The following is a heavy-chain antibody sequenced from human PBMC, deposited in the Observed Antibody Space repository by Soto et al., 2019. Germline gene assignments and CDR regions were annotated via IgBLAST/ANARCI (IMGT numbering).Heavy chain of an antibody. CDR3: ARESGRSSDNYDILTGYYFYYYYYGMDV. Sequence: ASVKVSCKASGYTFTSYGISWVRQAPGQGLEWMGWISAYNGNTNYAQKLQGRATMTTDTSTSTAYMELRSLRSDDTAVYYCARESGRSSDNYDILTGYYFYYYYYGMDVWGQATTVTVSS. CDR1: GYTFTSYG. CDR2: ISAYNGNT. V-gene: IGHV1-18*04. D-gene: IGHD3-9*01. J-gene: IGHJ6*02.